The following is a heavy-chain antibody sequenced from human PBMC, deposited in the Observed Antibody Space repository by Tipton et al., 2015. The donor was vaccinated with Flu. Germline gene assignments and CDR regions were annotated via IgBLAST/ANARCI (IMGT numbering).Heavy chain of an antibody. Sequence: LRLSCTVSGGSISGSSYHWAWIRQPPGKGLEWIGSIYYSGSTYHTPSLKSRLIISVDTSKSQFSLKLRSVTAADTAVYYCARVRISRYFDWSPRYYYYGMDVWGHGTTVTVSS. CDR2: IYYSGST. CDR3: ARVRISRYFDWSPRYYYYGMDV. V-gene: IGHV4-39*07. J-gene: IGHJ6*02. D-gene: IGHD3-9*01. CDR1: GGSISGSSYH.